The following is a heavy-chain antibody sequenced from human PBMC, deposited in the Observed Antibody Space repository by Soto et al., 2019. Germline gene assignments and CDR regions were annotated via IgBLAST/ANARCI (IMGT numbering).Heavy chain of an antibody. V-gene: IGHV1-46*01. J-gene: IGHJ4*02. CDR1: GDTFTDYY. D-gene: IGHD2-21*02. CDR3: ARGGHVVVVTAALDY. CDR2: VNPSGGHT. Sequence: QVQLMQSGAEVKKPGASVKVSCKASGDTFTDYYIHWVRQAPGQGLEWMGTVNPSGGHTTYAQHFLGRVTMTEDASSXTLYMELTSLTSDDTAIYYCARGGHVVVVTAALDYWGQGTLVTVSS.